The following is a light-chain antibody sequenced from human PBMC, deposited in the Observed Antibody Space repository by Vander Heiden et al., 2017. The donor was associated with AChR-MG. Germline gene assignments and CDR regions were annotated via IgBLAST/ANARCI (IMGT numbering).Light chain of an antibody. J-gene: IGKJ4*01. CDR1: QSIKSW. CDR3: QQYNIYALT. CDR2: DAS. V-gene: IGKV1-5*01. Sequence: DTQLTQSPSPLSASVGDRVTITCRASQSIKSWLAWYQQKPGKAPKLLIFDASTLQSGVPSRFSGSGSRTEFTLTISSLQPDDFATYYCQQYNIYALTFGGGTKVEIK.